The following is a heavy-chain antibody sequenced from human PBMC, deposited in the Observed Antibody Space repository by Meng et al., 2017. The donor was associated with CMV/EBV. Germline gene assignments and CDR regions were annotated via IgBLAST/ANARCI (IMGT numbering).Heavy chain of an antibody. Sequence: SGYYWRWNGQRPGKGMEWIGEINHSGSTNYNPSIKSRVTISVDTSKNQFSLKLSSVTAADTAVYYCARGEIVVVPAAIRFNWYFDLWGRGTLVTVSS. J-gene: IGHJ2*01. CDR3: ARGEIVVVPAAIRFNWYFDL. V-gene: IGHV4-34*01. CDR1: SGYY. D-gene: IGHD2-2*02. CDR2: INHSGST.